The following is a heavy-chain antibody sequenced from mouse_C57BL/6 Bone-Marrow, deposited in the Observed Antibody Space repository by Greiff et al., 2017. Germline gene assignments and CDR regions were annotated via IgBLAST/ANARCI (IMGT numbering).Heavy chain of an antibody. V-gene: IGHV1-62-2*01. CDR2: FYPGSGSI. Sequence: VQLQQSGAELVKPGASVKLSCKASGYTFTEYTIHWVKQRSGQGLEWIGWFYPGSGSIKYNEKFKDKATLTADKSSSTVYMELSRLTSEDSAVYFCARHKSHYGSSPYYAMDYWGQGTSVTVSS. CDR3: ARHKSHYGSSPYYAMDY. D-gene: IGHD1-1*01. J-gene: IGHJ4*01. CDR1: GYTFTEYT.